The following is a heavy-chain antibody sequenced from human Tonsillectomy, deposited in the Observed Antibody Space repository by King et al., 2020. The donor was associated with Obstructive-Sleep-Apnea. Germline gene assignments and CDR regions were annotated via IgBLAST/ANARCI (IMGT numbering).Heavy chain of an antibody. V-gene: IGHV3-66*01. J-gene: IGHJ5*02. CDR2: IYSGGST. CDR1: GFSVSTNY. Sequence: VQLVESGGGLVQPGGSLRLSCAASGFSVSTNYMNWVRQAPGKGLEWVSVIYSGGSTYYADSVKGRFTISRDNSKNTLYLQMNSLRAEDTAVYYCAREGYSSSWYRGSGFDPWGQGTLVTVSS. D-gene: IGHD6-13*01. CDR3: AREGYSSSWYRGSGFDP.